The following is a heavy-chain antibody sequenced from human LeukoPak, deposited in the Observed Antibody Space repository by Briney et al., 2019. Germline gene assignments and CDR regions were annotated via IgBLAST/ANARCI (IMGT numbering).Heavy chain of an antibody. CDR2: INHSGST. CDR1: GGSFSGYY. J-gene: IGHJ4*02. D-gene: IGHD2-15*01. V-gene: IGHV4-34*01. CDR3: ARGGYCSGGSCYRFDY. Sequence: SSETLSLTCAVYGGSFSGYYWSWIRQPPGKGLEWIGEINHSGSTNYNPSLKGRVTISVDTSKNQFSLKLSSVTAADTAVYYCARGGYCSGGSCYRFDYWGQGTLVTVSS.